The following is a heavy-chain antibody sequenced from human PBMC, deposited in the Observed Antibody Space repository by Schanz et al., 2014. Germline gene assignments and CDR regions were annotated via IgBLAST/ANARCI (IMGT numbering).Heavy chain of an antibody. CDR2: IKSRSDGGTT. J-gene: IGHJ5*02. V-gene: IGHV3-15*01. CDR3: STTPNFYASGTYSWFDP. Sequence: EVQLVESGGCLVQPGGSLKLSCAASGFTFSGSALHWVRQASGKGLEWVGRIKSRSDGGTTDYAAPVKGRFIISRDDSRNTLYLQMSGLKTEDTAVYYCSTTPNFYASGTYSWFDPWGQGTRVTVSS. D-gene: IGHD3-10*01. CDR1: GFTFSGSA.